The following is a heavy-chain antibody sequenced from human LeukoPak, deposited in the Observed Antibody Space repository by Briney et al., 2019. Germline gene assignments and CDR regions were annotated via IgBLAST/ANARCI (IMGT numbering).Heavy chain of an antibody. CDR3: ARVPPGTMIVHFFDY. J-gene: IGHJ4*02. Sequence: GGSLRLSCAASGFTFSSYSMNWVRQAPGKGLEWVSYISSSSSTIYYADSVKGRFTISRDNAKNSLYLQTNSLRAEDTAVYYCARVPPGTMIVHFFDYWGQGTLVTVSS. CDR1: GFTFSSYS. V-gene: IGHV3-48*01. D-gene: IGHD3-22*01. CDR2: ISSSSSTI.